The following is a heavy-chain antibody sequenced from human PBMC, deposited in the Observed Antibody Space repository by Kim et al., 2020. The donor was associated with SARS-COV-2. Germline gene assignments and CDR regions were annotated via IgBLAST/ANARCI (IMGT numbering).Heavy chain of an antibody. D-gene: IGHD5-18*01. CDR1: GDSISSYY. Sequence: SETLSLTCSVSGDSISSYYWNWIRQPPGKRLEWIGYISYSGSTNYNPSLKSRVTISVDTSKNQFSLKLGSVTAAATAVYYCARWPTLSYGYPWFDPWVQG. J-gene: IGHJ5*02. CDR3: ARWPTLSYGYPWFDP. CDR2: ISYSGST. V-gene: IGHV4-59*13.